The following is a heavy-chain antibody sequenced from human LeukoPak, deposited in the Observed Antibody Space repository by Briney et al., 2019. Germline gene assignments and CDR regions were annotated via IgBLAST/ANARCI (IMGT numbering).Heavy chain of an antibody. D-gene: IGHD6-13*01. CDR3: ARVDGSSWYKPSDY. V-gene: IGHV1-18*01. CDR2: ISGYNGNT. CDR1: GYTFTSYG. J-gene: IGHJ4*02. Sequence: ASVKVSCKASGYTFTSYGISWVRQAPGQGLEWMGWISGYNGNTKYVQKFQGRVTMTTDTSTSTTYMELRSLRSDDTAVYYCARVDGSSWYKPSDYWGQGTLVTVSS.